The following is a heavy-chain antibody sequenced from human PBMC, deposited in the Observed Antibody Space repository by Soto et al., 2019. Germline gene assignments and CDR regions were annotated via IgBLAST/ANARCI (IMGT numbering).Heavy chain of an antibody. CDR2: IYRSGDT. Sequence: DVQLVESGGDLVQPGGSLRLSCAASGFTVSDNYMNWVRQAPGKGLEWVSTIYRSGDTIYADSVKGRFTISRDNAKNTLYLQMNSLRAEDTAVYYCTRKHSMEVGGQGNTITFS. CDR1: GFTVSDNY. CDR3: TRKHSMEV. J-gene: IGHJ6*02. V-gene: IGHV3-66*01.